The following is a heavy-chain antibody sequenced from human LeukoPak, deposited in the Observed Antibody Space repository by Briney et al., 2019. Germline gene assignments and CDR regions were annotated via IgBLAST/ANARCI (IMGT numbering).Heavy chain of an antibody. CDR3: ARDGFAVAYDY. D-gene: IGHD4-23*01. CDR1: GFIFSTYW. V-gene: IGHV3-7*01. Sequence: PGGSLRLSCATSGFIFSTYWMSWVRQAPGKGLEWVAKINQDGSEKYFVDSVKGRFTISRDNAKKSLYLEMNILRVEDTALYYCARDGFAVAYDYWGQGTLVTVSS. J-gene: IGHJ4*02. CDR2: INQDGSEK.